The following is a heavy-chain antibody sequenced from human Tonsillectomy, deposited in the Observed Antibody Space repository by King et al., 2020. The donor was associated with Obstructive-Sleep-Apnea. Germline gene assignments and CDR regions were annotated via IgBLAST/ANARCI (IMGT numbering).Heavy chain of an antibody. J-gene: IGHJ5*02. CDR3: ARGVNWFDP. CDR2: IKKDGSEK. Sequence: VQLVESGGGLVQPGGSLRFSCAVSGFTFRDYWMSWVRQAPGKGLEWVANIKKDGSEKNYVDSVKGRFTISRDNAKNSLYLQMNSLRVGDTAFYYCARGVNWFDPWGQGTPVTVSS. CDR1: GFTFRDYW. V-gene: IGHV3-7*03.